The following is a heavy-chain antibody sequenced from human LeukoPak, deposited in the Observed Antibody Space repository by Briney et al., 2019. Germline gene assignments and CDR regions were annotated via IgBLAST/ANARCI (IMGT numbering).Heavy chain of an antibody. CDR1: GGSISSYY. J-gene: IGHJ6*03. CDR2: IHYSGST. CDR3: ARAGYDYIWGSYRWGYYYYYYMDV. V-gene: IGHV4-59*01. Sequence: PSETLSLTCTVSGGSISSYYWSWIRQPPGKGLEWIGYIHYSGSTNYNPSLKSRVTISVDTSKNQFSLKLSSVTAADTAVYYCARAGYDYIWGSYRWGYYYYYYMDVWGKGTTVTVSS. D-gene: IGHD3-16*02.